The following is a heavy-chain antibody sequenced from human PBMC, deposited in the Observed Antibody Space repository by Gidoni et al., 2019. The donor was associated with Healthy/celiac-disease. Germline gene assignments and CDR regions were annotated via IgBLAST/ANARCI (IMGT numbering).Heavy chain of an antibody. J-gene: IGHJ5*02. CDR2: IWYDGSNK. D-gene: IGHD3-22*01. V-gene: IGHV3-33*01. Sequence: QVQLVESGGGVVQPGRSLRLSCAASGFTFSSYGMHWVRQAPGKGLEWVAFIWYDGSNKYYADSVKGRFTISRDNSKSTLYLQMNSRRAEDTAVYYCAREIGWLPNNWFDPWGQGTLVTVSS. CDR3: AREIGWLPNNWFDP. CDR1: GFTFSSYG.